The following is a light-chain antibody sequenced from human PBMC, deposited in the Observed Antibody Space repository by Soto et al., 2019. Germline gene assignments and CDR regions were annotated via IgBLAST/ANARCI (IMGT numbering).Light chain of an antibody. CDR1: QSISTNY. V-gene: IGKV3-20*01. CDR3: QQYGRI. J-gene: IGKJ5*01. CDR2: AAS. Sequence: EIVLTQSPGTLSLSPGERATLSCRASQSISTNYLAWYQQKPGQAPRLLLYAASNRVTGIPDRFSGSGSGTDFTLTINRLEPEDFALYYCQQYGRIFGQGTRLEIK.